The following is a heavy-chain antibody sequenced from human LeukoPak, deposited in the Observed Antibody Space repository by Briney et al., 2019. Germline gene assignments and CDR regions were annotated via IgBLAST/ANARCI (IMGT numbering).Heavy chain of an antibody. CDR2: ISAYNGNT. CDR1: GYTFTSYG. V-gene: IGHV1-18*01. J-gene: IGHJ4*02. Sequence: ASVKVSCKASGYTFTSYGISWVRQAPGQGLEWMGWISAYNGNTNYAQKLQGRVTMTTDTSTSTAYMELRSLRSDDTAVYYCARDRGHGCSSTSCYDLDYWGQGTLVTVSS. CDR3: ARDRGHGCSSTSCYDLDY. D-gene: IGHD2-2*01.